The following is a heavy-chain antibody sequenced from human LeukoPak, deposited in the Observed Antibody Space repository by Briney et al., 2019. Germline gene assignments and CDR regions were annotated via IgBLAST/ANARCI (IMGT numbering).Heavy chain of an antibody. CDR1: GDSVSSNSCA. CDR2: TYHRSKWYN. J-gene: IGHJ4*02. CDR3: ARGVNYSFNY. V-gene: IGHV6-1*01. D-gene: IGHD1-7*01. Sequence: SQTLSLTCAISGDSVSSNSCAWKWIRQSPSRGLEWLGGTYHRSKWYNDFALSVKSRISVNADTPKNQFSLQLNSVTPEDTAVYYCARGVNYSFNYWGQGTLVTVSS.